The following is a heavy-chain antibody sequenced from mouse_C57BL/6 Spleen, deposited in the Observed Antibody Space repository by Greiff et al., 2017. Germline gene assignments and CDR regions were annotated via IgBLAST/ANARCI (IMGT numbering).Heavy chain of an antibody. CDR3: ARYSWLLLHYFDY. Sequence: QVQLQQPGAELVMPGASVKLSCKASGYTFTSYWMHWVKQRPGQGLEWIGEIDPSDSYTNYNQKFKGKSTLTVDKSSSTAYMQLSSLTSEDSAVYYCARYSWLLLHYFDYWGQGTTLTVSS. V-gene: IGHV1-69*01. CDR1: GYTFTSYW. CDR2: IDPSDSYT. D-gene: IGHD2-3*01. J-gene: IGHJ2*01.